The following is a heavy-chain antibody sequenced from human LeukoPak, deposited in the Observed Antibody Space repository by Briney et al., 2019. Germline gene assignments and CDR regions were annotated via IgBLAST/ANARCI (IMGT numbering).Heavy chain of an antibody. V-gene: IGHV3-23*01. D-gene: IGHD3-10*01. CDR3: AKYGSGSYYNGLY. Sequence: PGGSLRLSCAASGFTFSNYAMSWVRQAPGRGLEWVSSISGSDNSTNYADSVKGRFTISRDISKSTLYLQMNSLRDEDTAVYYCAKYGSGSYYNGLYWGQGTLVTVSS. CDR2: ISGSDNST. J-gene: IGHJ4*02. CDR1: GFTFSNYA.